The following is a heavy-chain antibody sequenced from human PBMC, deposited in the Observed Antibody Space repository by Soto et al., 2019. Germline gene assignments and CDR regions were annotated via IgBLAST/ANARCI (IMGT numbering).Heavy chain of an antibody. V-gene: IGHV3-23*01. CDR3: AKVLIAVALSHGMDV. D-gene: IGHD6-19*01. J-gene: IGHJ6*02. Sequence: GGSLRLSCAASGFTFSSYAMSWVRQARGKGLEWVSAISGSGGSTYYADSVKGRFTISRDNSKNTLYLQMNSLRAEDTAVYYCAKVLIAVALSHGMDVWGQGTTVTVSS. CDR1: GFTFSSYA. CDR2: ISGSGGST.